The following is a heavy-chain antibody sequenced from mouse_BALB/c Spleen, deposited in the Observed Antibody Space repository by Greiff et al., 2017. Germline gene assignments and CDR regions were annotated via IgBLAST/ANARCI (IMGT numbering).Heavy chain of an antibody. Sequence: VKLMESGAELARPGASVKLSCKASGYTFTSYWMQWVKQRPGQGLEWIGAIYPGDGDTRYTQKFKGKATLTADKSSSTAYMQLSSLASEDSAVYYCATLRWLLRLDDAMDYWGQGTSVTVSS. J-gene: IGHJ4*01. CDR2: IYPGDGDT. CDR3: ATLRWLLRLDDAMDY. V-gene: IGHV1-87*01. CDR1: GYTFTSYW. D-gene: IGHD2-3*01.